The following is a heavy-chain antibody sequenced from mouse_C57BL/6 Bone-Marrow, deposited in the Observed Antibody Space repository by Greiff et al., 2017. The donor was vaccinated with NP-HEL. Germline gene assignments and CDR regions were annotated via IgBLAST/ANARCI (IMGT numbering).Heavy chain of an antibody. D-gene: IGHD4-1*01. Sequence: QVTLKVSGPGILQPSQTLSLTCSFSGFSLRTFGMGVGWIRQPSGKGLEWLAHIWWDDDKYYNPALKSRLPISKDTSKNQVFLKIANVYTADTATYYCARRTGTLCFAYWGQGTTLTVSS. CDR1: GFSLRTFGMG. CDR2: IWWDDDK. CDR3: ARRTGTLCFAY. J-gene: IGHJ2*01. V-gene: IGHV8-8*01.